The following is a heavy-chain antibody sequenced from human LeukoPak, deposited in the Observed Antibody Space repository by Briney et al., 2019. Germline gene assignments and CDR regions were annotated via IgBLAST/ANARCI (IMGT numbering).Heavy chain of an antibody. V-gene: IGHV3-53*01. D-gene: IGHD6-19*01. Sequence: PGGSLRLSCAASGFTFSSYWMSWVRQAPGKGLEWVSFIYSDNTHYSDSVKGRFTISRDNSKNTLYLQMNSLRAEDTAVYYCARGVRYSSAWAFDYWGQGTLVTVSS. CDR2: IYSDNT. J-gene: IGHJ4*02. CDR3: ARGVRYSSAWAFDY. CDR1: GFTFSSYW.